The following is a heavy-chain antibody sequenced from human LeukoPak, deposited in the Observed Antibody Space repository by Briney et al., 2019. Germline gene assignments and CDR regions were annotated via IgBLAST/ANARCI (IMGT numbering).Heavy chain of an antibody. J-gene: IGHJ3*02. CDR1: GYTFTSYG. Sequence: ASVKVSCKASGYTFTSYGISWVRQAPGQGLEWRGWISAYNGNTNYAQKLQGRVTMTTDTSTSTAYMELRSLRSDDTAVYYCARDIIRYCSSTSCYPGAFDIWGQGTMVTVSS. D-gene: IGHD2-2*01. CDR3: ARDIIRYCSSTSCYPGAFDI. V-gene: IGHV1-18*01. CDR2: ISAYNGNT.